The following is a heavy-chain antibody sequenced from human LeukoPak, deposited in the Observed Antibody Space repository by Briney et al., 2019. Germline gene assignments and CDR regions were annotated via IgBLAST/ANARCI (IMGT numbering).Heavy chain of an antibody. V-gene: IGHV4-31*03. Sequence: PSQTPSLTCTVPGGSISSGGYYWSWIRQHPGKGLEWIGYIYYSGSTYYNPSLKSRVTISVDTSKNQFSLKLSSVTAADTAVYYCARESRPDPYFDLWGRGTLVTVSS. CDR1: GGSISSGGYY. CDR3: ARESRPDPYFDL. J-gene: IGHJ2*01. CDR2: IYYSGST.